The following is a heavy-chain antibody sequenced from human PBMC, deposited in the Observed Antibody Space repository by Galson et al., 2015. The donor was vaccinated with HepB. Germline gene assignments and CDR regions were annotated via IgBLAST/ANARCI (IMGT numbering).Heavy chain of an antibody. CDR1: GFSLSTYW. J-gene: IGHJ5*02. Sequence: SLRLSCAASGFSLSTYWLTWVRQAPGKGLEWVATIKQDGSDKYYVDSVKGRFTISRDNAKNSLSLQMNSLRAEDTAVYYCARGQITMTAWGQGTLVTVSS. CDR3: ARGQITMTA. V-gene: IGHV3-7*01. D-gene: IGHD3-22*01. CDR2: IKQDGSDK.